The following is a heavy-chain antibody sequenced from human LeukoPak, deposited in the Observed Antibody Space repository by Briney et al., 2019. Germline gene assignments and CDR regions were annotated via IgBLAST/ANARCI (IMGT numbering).Heavy chain of an antibody. V-gene: IGHV3-30*18. D-gene: IGHD6-19*01. Sequence: PGGSLRLSCAASGFTFSNYGMHWVRQAPGKGLEWVAAISYEGSNKYYADSVKGRFTISRDNSESKLYLQMNSLRVEDTATYYCAKDDSSGWYGAFDFWGRGTLVTVSS. CDR3: AKDDSSGWYGAFDF. CDR2: ISYEGSNK. CDR1: GFTFSNYG. J-gene: IGHJ4*02.